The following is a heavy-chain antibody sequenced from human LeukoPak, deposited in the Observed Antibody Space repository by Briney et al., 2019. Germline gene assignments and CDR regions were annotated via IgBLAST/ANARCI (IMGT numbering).Heavy chain of an antibody. Sequence: GGSLRLPCAASGFTFSSYGMHWVRQAPGKGLEWVAVIWYGGSNKYYADSVKGRFTISRDNSKNTLYLQMNSLRAEDTAVYYCAKDQGDYYDSRGNAFDIWGQGTMVTVSS. CDR3: AKDQGDYYDSRGNAFDI. D-gene: IGHD3-22*01. V-gene: IGHV3-30*02. J-gene: IGHJ3*02. CDR2: IWYGGSNK. CDR1: GFTFSSYG.